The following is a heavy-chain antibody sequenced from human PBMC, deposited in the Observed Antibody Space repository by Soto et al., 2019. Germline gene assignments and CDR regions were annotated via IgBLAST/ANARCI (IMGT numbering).Heavy chain of an antibody. CDR1: GFTFSRYA. V-gene: IGHV3-30*04. Sequence: PGGSLRLSCAASGFTFSRYAIHWVRQAPGKGLEWVAVISRDGTNKYYVDSVKGRFTTSRDNSRNTLYLQMNSLRHEDAAVYYCARSRSGAVADSFDFWGQGTLVTVSS. D-gene: IGHD3-10*01. CDR2: ISRDGTNK. CDR3: ARSRSGAVADSFDF. J-gene: IGHJ4*02.